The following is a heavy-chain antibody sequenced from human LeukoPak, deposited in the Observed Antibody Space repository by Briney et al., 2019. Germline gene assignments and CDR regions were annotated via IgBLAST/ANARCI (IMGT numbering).Heavy chain of an antibody. CDR2: IYYSGST. Sequence: SETLSLTCTVSGGSISSSSYYWGWIRQPPGKGLEWIGSIYYSGSTYYNPSLKSRVTISVDTSKNQFSLKLSSVTAADTAVYYRASRYCSSTSCYYFDYWGQGTLVTVSS. J-gene: IGHJ4*02. CDR1: GGSISSSSYY. CDR3: ASRYCSSTSCYYFDY. V-gene: IGHV4-39*01. D-gene: IGHD2-2*01.